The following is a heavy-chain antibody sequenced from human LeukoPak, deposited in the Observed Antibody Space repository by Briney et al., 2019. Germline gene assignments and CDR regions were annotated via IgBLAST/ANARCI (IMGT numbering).Heavy chain of an antibody. V-gene: IGHV3-21*01. D-gene: IGHD1-14*01. CDR3: AIGVENHFDY. Sequence: GGSLRLSCAASGFTFSSYSMNWVRQAPGKGLEWVSSISSSSSYIYYADSVKGRFTISRDDAKRSMYLQMSSLRVEDSAIYYCAIGVENHFDYWGQGTLVTVSS. CDR1: GFTFSSYS. CDR2: ISSSSSYI. J-gene: IGHJ4*02.